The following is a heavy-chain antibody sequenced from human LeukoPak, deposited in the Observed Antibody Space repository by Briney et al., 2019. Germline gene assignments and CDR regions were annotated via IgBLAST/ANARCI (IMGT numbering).Heavy chain of an antibody. D-gene: IGHD3-10*01. V-gene: IGHV4-59*12. Sequence: SETLSLTCTVPGGSISSYYWSWIRQPPGKGLEWIGYIYYSGSTNYNPSLKSRVTISVDTSKNQFSLKLSSVTAADTAVYYCARGSYYYGFGELLFAFDYWGQGTLVTVSS. J-gene: IGHJ4*02. CDR1: GGSISSYY. CDR2: IYYSGST. CDR3: ARGSYYYGFGELLFAFDY.